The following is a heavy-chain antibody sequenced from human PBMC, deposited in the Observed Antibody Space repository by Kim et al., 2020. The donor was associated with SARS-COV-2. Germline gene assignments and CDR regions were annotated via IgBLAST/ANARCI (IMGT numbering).Heavy chain of an antibody. CDR1: GFTFSSYA. CDR2: ISGSGGST. V-gene: IGHV3-23*01. D-gene: IGHD6-19*01. CDR3: ATSGGEYSSGWDVGVDF. J-gene: IGHJ4*02. Sequence: GGSLRLSCAASGFTFSSYAMSWVRQAPGKGLEWVSAISGSGGSTFYADSVKGRFSISRDNSKNTLYLQMNSLRAEDTAVYYCATSGGEYSSGWDVGVDFWGQGTLVTVSS.